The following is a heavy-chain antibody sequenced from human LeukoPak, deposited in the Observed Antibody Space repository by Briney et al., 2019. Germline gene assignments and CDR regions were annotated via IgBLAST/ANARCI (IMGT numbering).Heavy chain of an antibody. CDR1: GFTFSSYA. V-gene: IGHV3-23*01. CDR2: ISGSGGST. J-gene: IGHJ6*02. CDR3: AKYVRSLGLPSAIPTKYYYYYGMDV. Sequence: PGGSLRLSCAASGFTFSSYAMSWVRQAPGKGLEWVSAISGSGGSTYYADSVKGRFTISRDNSKNTLYLQMNSLRAEDTAVYYCAKYVRSLGLPSAIPTKYYYYYGMDVWGQGTTVTVSS. D-gene: IGHD4-17*01.